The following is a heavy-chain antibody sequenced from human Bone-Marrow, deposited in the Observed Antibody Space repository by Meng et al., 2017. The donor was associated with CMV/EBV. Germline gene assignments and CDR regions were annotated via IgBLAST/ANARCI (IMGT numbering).Heavy chain of an antibody. V-gene: IGHV4-61*05. CDR1: GGSISSSSYY. D-gene: IGHD6-6*01. CDR3: ARSLEYSSSLLAY. J-gene: IGHJ4*02. Sequence: SETLSLTCTVSGGSISSSSYYWGWIRQPPGKGLEWIGYIYYSGSTNYSPSLKSRVTISVDTSKNQFSLKLSSVTAADTAMYYCARSLEYSSSLLAYWGQGTLVTVSS. CDR2: IYYSGST.